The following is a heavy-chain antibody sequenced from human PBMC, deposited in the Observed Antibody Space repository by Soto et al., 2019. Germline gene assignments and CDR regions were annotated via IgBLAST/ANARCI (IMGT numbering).Heavy chain of an antibody. Sequence: GGSLRLSCAASGFAFNDFAMNWVRQAPGKGPGWLSTISGSGDKTFHSDSVKGRFNISRDNSNNKMFLQMNSLRAEDTAIYYCAKGASHAPFDYWGRGTLVTVSS. CDR1: GFAFNDFA. J-gene: IGHJ4*02. V-gene: IGHV3-23*01. CDR3: AKGASHAPFDY. CDR2: ISGSGDKT.